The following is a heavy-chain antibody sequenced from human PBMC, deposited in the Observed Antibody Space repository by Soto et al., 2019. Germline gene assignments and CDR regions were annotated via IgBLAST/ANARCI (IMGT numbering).Heavy chain of an antibody. V-gene: IGHV1-3*01. Sequence: ASVKVSCKASGYTFTSSGMQWVRQAPGQRLEWMGWINGGNGSTTYAQKFQGRVTMTRDTSTSTVYMELTSLRAEDTALYYCANLYDFWSGYPLPWGQGTQVTVSS. CDR2: INGGNGST. CDR3: ANLYDFWSGYPLP. CDR1: GYTFTSSG. D-gene: IGHD3-3*01. J-gene: IGHJ5*02.